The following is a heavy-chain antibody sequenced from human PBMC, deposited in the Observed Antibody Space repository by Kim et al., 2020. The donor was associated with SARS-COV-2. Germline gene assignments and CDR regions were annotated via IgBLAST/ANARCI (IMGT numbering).Heavy chain of an antibody. V-gene: IGHV3-48*02. CDR2: ISSSSSTI. CDR1: GFTFSSYS. D-gene: IGHD3-10*01. J-gene: IGHJ6*02. CDR3: ARDRAMRRVYGSGLYYYVMDV. Sequence: GGSLRLSCVASGFTFSSYSMNWVRQAPGKGLEWVSYISSSSSTIYYADSVKGRFTISRDNAKNSLYLQMNSLRDEDTAVYYCARDRAMRRVYGSGLYYYVMDVWGQGTTVTVSS.